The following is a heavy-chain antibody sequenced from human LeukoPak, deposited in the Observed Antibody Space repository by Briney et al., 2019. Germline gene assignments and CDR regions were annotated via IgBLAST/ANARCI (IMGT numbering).Heavy chain of an antibody. CDR1: GFLLTTREVG. J-gene: IGHJ3*02. CDR2: PYWDDDK. D-gene: IGHD3-22*01. V-gene: IGHV2-5*02. CDR3: ARLAYYDNSGSSRPFDI. Sequence: SGPSLAKHTQTLTLTCSFSGFLLTTREVGVGWIRQPPGKALEWLALPYWDDDKPYRPSLESRLTITKETSKKQVVPTVTNLDPVDTATYYCARLAYYDNSGSSRPFDIWGQGTRVTVSS.